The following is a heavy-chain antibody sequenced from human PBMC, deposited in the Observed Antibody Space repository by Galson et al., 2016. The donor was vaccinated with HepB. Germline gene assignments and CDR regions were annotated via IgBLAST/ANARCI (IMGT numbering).Heavy chain of an antibody. V-gene: IGHV3-48*04. CDR1: GFIFGHHS. CDR2: INDRSRSI. Sequence: SLRLSCAASGFIFGHHSMNWVRQAPGKGPEWVSYINDRSRSIFYADSVKGRFTISRDNARNTLYVQMNSLRAEDTAVYYCAKDGAFSDTWYTRVMHAFEIWGQGTMVTVSS. CDR3: AKDGAFSDTWYTRVMHAFEI. J-gene: IGHJ3*02. D-gene: IGHD3-3*02.